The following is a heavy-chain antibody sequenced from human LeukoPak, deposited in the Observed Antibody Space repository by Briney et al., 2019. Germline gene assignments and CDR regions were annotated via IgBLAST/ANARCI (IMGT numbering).Heavy chain of an antibody. D-gene: IGHD2-2*01. J-gene: IGHJ4*02. CDR1: GFTSDDYA. V-gene: IGHV3-9*02. CDR3: ARAAGAVPAAPYGHFDN. Sequence: GRSLRLSCVVSGFTSDDYAMHWVRQPPGKGLEWVSAISWNSGTIVYGDSVKGRFTISRDNAKKSLYLQMDSLGVEDTALYYCARAAGAVPAAPYGHFDNWGQGILVTVSS. CDR2: ISWNSGTI.